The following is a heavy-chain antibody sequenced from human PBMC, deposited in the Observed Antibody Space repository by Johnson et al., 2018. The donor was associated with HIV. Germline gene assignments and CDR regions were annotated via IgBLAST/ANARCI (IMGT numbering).Heavy chain of an antibody. V-gene: IGHV3-15*01. CDR3: ARARPNSYYYDSSGYPDAFDI. CDR2: IKSKSDGGTT. D-gene: IGHD3-22*01. CDR1: GFTFSNAW. J-gene: IGHJ3*02. Sequence: VQLVESGGGLVKPGGSLRLSCAASGFTFSNAWMSWVRQAPGKGLEWVGRIKSKSDGGTTDYAGPVKGKFTISRDDSKNTLYLQMNSLKIEDTAVYYCARARPNSYYYDSSGYPDAFDIWGQGTMVTVSS.